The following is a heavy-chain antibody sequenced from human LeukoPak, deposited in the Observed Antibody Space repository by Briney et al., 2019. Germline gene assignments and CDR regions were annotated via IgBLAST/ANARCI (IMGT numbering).Heavy chain of an antibody. CDR2: IGTAGDT. J-gene: IGHJ6*02. D-gene: IGHD3-22*01. V-gene: IGHV3-13*01. Sequence: GGSLRLSCAASGFTFSSYDMHWVRHATGKGLEWVSAIGTAGDTYYPGSVKGRFTISRENAKNSLYLQMNSLRAEDTAVYYCARAYDSSGYYAYYYGMDVWGQGTTVTVSS. CDR1: GFTFSSYD. CDR3: ARAYDSSGYYAYYYGMDV.